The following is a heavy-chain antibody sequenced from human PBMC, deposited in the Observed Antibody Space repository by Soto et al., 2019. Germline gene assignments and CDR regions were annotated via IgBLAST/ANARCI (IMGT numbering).Heavy chain of an antibody. CDR2: IYYSGST. CDR3: ARVPKPIYFDY. CDR1: GGSINSGGYY. J-gene: IGHJ4*02. V-gene: IGHV4-31*01. Sequence: SETLSLTCTVSGGSINSGGYYWSWIRQHPGKGLEWIGYIYYSGSTTYNPSLKSPVTISVDTSKNQFSLRLSSVTAADTAVYYCARVPKPIYFDYWGQGTLVTVS.